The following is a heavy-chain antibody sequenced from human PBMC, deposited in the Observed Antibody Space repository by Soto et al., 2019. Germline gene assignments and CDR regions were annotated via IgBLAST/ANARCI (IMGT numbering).Heavy chain of an antibody. D-gene: IGHD2-15*01. V-gene: IGHV3-23*01. CDR3: AKDGQCSGGTYSFGY. CDR1: GFTFSSYA. Sequence: GGSLRLSCAASGFTFSSYAMSWVRQAPGKGLEWVSTVTGSGGSAYHADSVKGRFTISRDNSRNTLNLQMNSLRAEDTAIYYCAKDGQCSGGTYSFGYWGQGTLVTVSS. CDR2: VTGSGGSA. J-gene: IGHJ4*02.